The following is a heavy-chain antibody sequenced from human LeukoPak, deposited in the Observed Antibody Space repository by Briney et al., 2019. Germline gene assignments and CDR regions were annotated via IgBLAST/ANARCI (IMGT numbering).Heavy chain of an antibody. Sequence: SQTLSLTCAISGDSVSSNSAAWNWNRQSPSRGLEWLGRTYYRSKWYNDYAVSVRGRITVNPDTSKNQFSLHLNSVTPEDTAVYYCARRLTQYDCFDPWGQGILVTVSS. J-gene: IGHJ5*02. V-gene: IGHV6-1*01. D-gene: IGHD2-2*01. CDR1: GDSVSSNSAA. CDR2: TYYRSKWYN. CDR3: ARRLTQYDCFDP.